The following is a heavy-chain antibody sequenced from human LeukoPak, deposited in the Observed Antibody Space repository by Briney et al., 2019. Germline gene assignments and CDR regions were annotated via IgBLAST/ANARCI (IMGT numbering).Heavy chain of an antibody. CDR2: ISYDGTNK. Sequence: GGSLRLSCAASGFTFSSYAMSWVRQAPGKGLEWVAAISYDGTNKYYADSVKGRFTISRDNSKNTLYLQMNSLRAEDTAVYYCAKFRTLGELRYFDWSQTSYYYYGMDVWGQGTTVTVSS. J-gene: IGHJ6*02. CDR1: GFTFSSYA. D-gene: IGHD3-9*01. V-gene: IGHV3-30*18. CDR3: AKFRTLGELRYFDWSQTSYYYYGMDV.